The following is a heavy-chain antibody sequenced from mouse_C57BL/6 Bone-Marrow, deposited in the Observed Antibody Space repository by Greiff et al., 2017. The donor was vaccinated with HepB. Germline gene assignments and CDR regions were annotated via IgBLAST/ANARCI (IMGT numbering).Heavy chain of an antibody. Sequence: EVQVVESGAELVRPGASVKLSCTASGFNIKDDYMHWVKQRPEQGLEWIGWIDPENGDTEYASKFQGKATITADTSSNTAYLQLSSLTSEDTAVYYCTSRAVLRDYWGQGTTLTVSS. CDR3: TSRAVLRDY. D-gene: IGHD1-1*01. CDR1: GFNIKDDY. J-gene: IGHJ2*01. V-gene: IGHV14-4*01. CDR2: IDPENGDT.